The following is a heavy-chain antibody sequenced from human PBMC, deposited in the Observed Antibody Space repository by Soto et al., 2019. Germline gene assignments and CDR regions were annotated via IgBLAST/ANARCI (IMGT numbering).Heavy chain of an antibody. CDR3: AREARDYGDYVGFDY. V-gene: IGHV3-11*06. D-gene: IGHD4-17*01. CDR2: ISSSSSYT. J-gene: IGHJ4*02. CDR1: GFTFSDYY. Sequence: QVQLVESGGGLVKPGGSLRLSCAASGFTFSDYYMSWIRQAPGKGLEWVSYISSSSSYTNYADSVKGRFTISRDNAKNSLYLQMNSLRAEDTAVYYCAREARDYGDYVGFDYWGQGTLVTVSS.